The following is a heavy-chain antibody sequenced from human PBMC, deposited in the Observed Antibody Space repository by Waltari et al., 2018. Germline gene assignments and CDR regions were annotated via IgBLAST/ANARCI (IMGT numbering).Heavy chain of an antibody. CDR3: ARQEYVVACWSMSGDYYYYVDV. V-gene: IGHV4-39*01. D-gene: IGHD2-15*01. CDR1: GAAIRRSSYY. Sequence: QLQLQESGPGLVKPTETLSLTCTVSGAAIRRSSYYWGWIRQPPGKGLEWIGSIHYSGTTSYNSSLKSRVTMSVDTSKNQVTLKVSSVTAADTAVYYCARQEYVVACWSMSGDYYYYVDVWGKGTTVTVSS. CDR2: IHYSGTT. J-gene: IGHJ6*03.